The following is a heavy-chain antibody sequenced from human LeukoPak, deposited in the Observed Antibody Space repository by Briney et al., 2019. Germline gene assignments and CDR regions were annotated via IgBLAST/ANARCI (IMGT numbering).Heavy chain of an antibody. CDR1: GYTFTHYD. Sequence: GASVKVSCKASGYTFTHYDINWVRQATGQGPEWMGGIIPIFGPNYAQKFQGRATISADLATATAYMELSSLTSEDTSVYYCATGKDRSGYYYSLDYWGQGTLVAVSS. J-gene: IGHJ4*02. CDR3: ATGKDRSGYYYSLDY. V-gene: IGHV1-69*13. CDR2: IIPIFGP. D-gene: IGHD3-22*01.